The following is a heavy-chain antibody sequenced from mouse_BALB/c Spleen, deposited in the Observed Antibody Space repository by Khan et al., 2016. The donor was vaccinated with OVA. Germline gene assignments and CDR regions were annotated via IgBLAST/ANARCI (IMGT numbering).Heavy chain of an antibody. Sequence: EVELVESGGDLVKPGGSLKLSCAASGFTFSTYGMSWVRQTPDKRLEWVAAISSGGSYTYYPDSVKGRFTISRDNAKNTLYLQMSSLKSKDTAMYYVTRLAYYYNSEGFAYWGQGTLVTVSA. D-gene: IGHD1-1*01. CDR2: ISSGGSYT. CDR3: TRLAYYYNSEGFAY. V-gene: IGHV5-6*01. J-gene: IGHJ3*01. CDR1: GFTFSTYG.